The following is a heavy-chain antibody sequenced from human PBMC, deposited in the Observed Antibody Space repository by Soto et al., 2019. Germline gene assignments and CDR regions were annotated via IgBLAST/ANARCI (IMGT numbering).Heavy chain of an antibody. CDR1: GFTFSSYS. J-gene: IGHJ6*02. CDR2: ISSSSYI. Sequence: PGGSLRLSCAASGFTFSSYSMNWVRQAPGKGLEWVSSISSSSYIYYADSVKGRFTISRDNAKNSLYLQMNSLRAEDTAVYYCARSKGPLNYYGMDVWGQGTTVTVSS. V-gene: IGHV3-21*01. CDR3: ARSKGPLNYYGMDV.